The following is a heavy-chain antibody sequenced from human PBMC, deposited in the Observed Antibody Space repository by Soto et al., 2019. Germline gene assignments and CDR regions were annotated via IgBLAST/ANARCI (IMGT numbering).Heavy chain of an antibody. J-gene: IGHJ3*02. CDR2: IYEGGNT. Sequence: SETLSLTCAVSGGSIISGGYSWSWIRQPPGKGLQWIGHIYEGGNTYYTPSLKSRVAISTDKSKNQFSLRLSSVTAADTAIYVCVGRSLANAFVIWGQR. CDR3: VGRSLANAFVI. V-gene: IGHV4-30-2*01. CDR1: GGSIISGGYS.